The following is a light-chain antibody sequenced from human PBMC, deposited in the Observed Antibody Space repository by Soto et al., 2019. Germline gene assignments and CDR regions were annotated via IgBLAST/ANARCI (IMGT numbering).Light chain of an antibody. J-gene: IGLJ1*01. CDR3: AAWDDSLSGYV. V-gene: IGLV1-47*02. CDR2: SNN. Sequence: QSVLTQPHSASGTPGQRVTISCSGSSSNIGSNYVYWYQQLPVTAPKLLSYSNNQRPSGVPDRFSGSKSGTSASLAISGLRSEDEADYYCAAWDDSLSGYVFGTGTKV. CDR1: SSNIGSNY.